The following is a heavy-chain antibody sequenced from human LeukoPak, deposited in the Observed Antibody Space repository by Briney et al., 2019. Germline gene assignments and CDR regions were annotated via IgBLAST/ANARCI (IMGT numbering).Heavy chain of an antibody. J-gene: IGHJ6*02. Sequence: GRSLRLSCAASGFTFDDYAMHWVRQAPGKGLEWVSGISWNSGSIGYADSVKGRFTISRDNAKNSLYLQMNSLRAEDTALYYCAKDRGESSYYGTDVWGQGTTVTVSS. CDR2: ISWNSGSI. D-gene: IGHD1-26*01. V-gene: IGHV3-9*01. CDR3: AKDRGESSYYGTDV. CDR1: GFTFDDYA.